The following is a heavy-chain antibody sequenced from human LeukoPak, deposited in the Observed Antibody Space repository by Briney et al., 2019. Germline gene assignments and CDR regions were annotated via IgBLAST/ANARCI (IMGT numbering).Heavy chain of an antibody. Sequence: GGTLRLSCAASGFTFSSYSMNWVRPAPGKGLEWVSSISSSSSYIYYADSVKGRFTISRDNAKNSLYLQMNSLRAEDTAVYYCARGRTAKTPFDYWGQGTLVTVSS. CDR3: ARGRTAKTPFDY. D-gene: IGHD2-21*02. CDR2: ISSSSSYI. V-gene: IGHV3-21*01. J-gene: IGHJ4*02. CDR1: GFTFSSYS.